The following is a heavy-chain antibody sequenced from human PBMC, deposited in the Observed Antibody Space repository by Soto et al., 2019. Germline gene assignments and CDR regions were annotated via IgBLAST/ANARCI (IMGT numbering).Heavy chain of an antibody. V-gene: IGHV1-18*01. D-gene: IGHD1-1*01. J-gene: IGHJ4*02. CDR3: ARGRYGDY. CDR2: ISAHNGNT. CDR1: GYAFTTYG. Sequence: QVHLVQSGAEVKKPGASVKVSCKGSGYAFTTYGIPWVRQAPGQGLERMGWISAHNGNTTYAQKLQGRVTVTRDTSTSTAYMELRSLRSDDTAVYYCARGRYGDYWGQGALVTVSS.